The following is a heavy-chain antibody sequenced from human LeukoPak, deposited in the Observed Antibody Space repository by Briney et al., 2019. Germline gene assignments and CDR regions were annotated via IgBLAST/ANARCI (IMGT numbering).Heavy chain of an antibody. Sequence: SETLSLTCGVYDDSFSNFYWSWIRQPPGKGLEWIGNIYYSGSTNYNPSLKSRVTISVDTSKNQFSLKLSSVTAADTAVYYCTRGSIAYYYMDVWGKGTTVTISS. J-gene: IGHJ6*03. D-gene: IGHD3-22*01. CDR2: IYYSGST. V-gene: IGHV4-59*01. CDR1: DDSFSNFY. CDR3: TRGSIAYYYMDV.